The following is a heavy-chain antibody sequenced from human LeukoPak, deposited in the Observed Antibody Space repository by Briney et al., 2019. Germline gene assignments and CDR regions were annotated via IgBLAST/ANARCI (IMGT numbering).Heavy chain of an antibody. CDR2: IVVGSGNT. CDR1: GFTFTSSA. J-gene: IGHJ5*02. CDR3: AASPYYYDSSGYYH. D-gene: IGHD3-22*01. V-gene: IGHV1-58*02. Sequence: SVKVSCKASGFTFTSSAMQWVRQARGQRLEWIGWIVVGSGNTNYAQKFQERVTITRDMSTSTAYMELSSLRFEDTAVYYCAASPYYYDSSGYYHWGQGTLVTVSS.